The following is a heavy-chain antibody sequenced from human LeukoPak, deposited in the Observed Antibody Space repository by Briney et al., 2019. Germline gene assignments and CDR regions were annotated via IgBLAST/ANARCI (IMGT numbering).Heavy chain of an antibody. CDR1: GGSFSGYY. Sequence: SETLSLTCAVYGGSFSGYYWSWIRQPPGKGLECIGEINHSGSSNYNPSLKSRVTISVDTSKNQFSLKLSSVTAADMAVYYCARAPSRYDVLTGYYGGWFDSWGQGTLVTVSS. V-gene: IGHV4-34*01. CDR3: ARAPSRYDVLTGYYGGWFDS. J-gene: IGHJ5*01. D-gene: IGHD3-9*01. CDR2: INHSGSS.